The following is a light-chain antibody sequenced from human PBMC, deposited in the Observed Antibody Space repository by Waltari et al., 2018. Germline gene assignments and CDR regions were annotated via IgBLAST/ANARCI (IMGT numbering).Light chain of an antibody. CDR1: SSNIGSNY. CDR2: RNK. CDR3: AAWDDSLSGPV. J-gene: IGLJ2*01. V-gene: IGLV1-47*01. Sequence: QSVLTQPPSASGTPGQRVTISCSGSSSNIGSNYVYWYQQLPGTAPKLLIYRNKQRPSGVADRFSGAKSGTSASLAIRGLRSEDEADYYCAAWDDSLSGPVFGGGTKLTVL.